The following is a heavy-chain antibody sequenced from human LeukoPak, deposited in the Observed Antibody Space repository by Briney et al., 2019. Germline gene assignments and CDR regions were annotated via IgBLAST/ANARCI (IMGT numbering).Heavy chain of an antibody. CDR2: INPNSGAT. J-gene: IGHJ6*03. CDR1: GYTFTGYY. Sequence: ASVKVSCKASGYTFTGYYMHWLRQAPGQGLEWMGWINPNSGATNYEQKFQGRVTMTRDTSTTTAYMELSGLRSDDTAVYYCARGLDDYGNYYYYMDVWGKGTTVTISS. CDR3: ARGLDDYGNYYYYMDV. D-gene: IGHD4-17*01. V-gene: IGHV1-2*02.